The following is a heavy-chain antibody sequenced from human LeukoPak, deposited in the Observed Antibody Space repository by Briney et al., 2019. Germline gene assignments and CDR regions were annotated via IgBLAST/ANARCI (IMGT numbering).Heavy chain of an antibody. CDR3: AKDPYYYDSSGYLFDY. Sequence: GGSLRLSCAASGFTFSSYWMHWVRQAPGKGLVWVSRINSDGSSTNYADSVKGRFTISRDNSKNTLYLQMNSLRAEDTAVYYCAKDPYYYDSSGYLFDYWGQGTLVTVSS. V-gene: IGHV3-74*01. J-gene: IGHJ4*02. CDR2: INSDGSST. CDR1: GFTFSSYW. D-gene: IGHD3-22*01.